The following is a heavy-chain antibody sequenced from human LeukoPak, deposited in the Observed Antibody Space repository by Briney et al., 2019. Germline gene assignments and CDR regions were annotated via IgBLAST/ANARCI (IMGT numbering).Heavy chain of an antibody. J-gene: IGHJ3*02. CDR1: GFTFSSYW. Sequence: GRSLRLSCAASGFTFSSYWMSWVRQAPGKGLEGVANIKQDGSEKYYVDSVKGRFTISRDNAKNSLYLQMDSVRAEDTALYYCAREIIGAMNAFDIWGQGTMVTVSS. CDR2: IKQDGSEK. D-gene: IGHD2/OR15-2a*01. CDR3: AREIIGAMNAFDI. V-gene: IGHV3-7*01.